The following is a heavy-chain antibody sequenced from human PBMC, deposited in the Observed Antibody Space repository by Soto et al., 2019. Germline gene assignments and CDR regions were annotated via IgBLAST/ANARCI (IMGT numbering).Heavy chain of an antibody. D-gene: IGHD5-18*01. CDR3: AREGTDTAMAFDY. CDR1: GGSISSGGYY. Sequence: QVQLQESGPGLVKPSQTLSLTCTVSGGSISSGGYYWSWIRQHPGKGLEWIGYIYYSGSTYYNPSRKSRVXXSXDXXKNQFSLKLSSVTAADTAVYYCAREGTDTAMAFDYWGQGTLVTVSS. V-gene: IGHV4-31*03. CDR2: IYYSGST. J-gene: IGHJ4*02.